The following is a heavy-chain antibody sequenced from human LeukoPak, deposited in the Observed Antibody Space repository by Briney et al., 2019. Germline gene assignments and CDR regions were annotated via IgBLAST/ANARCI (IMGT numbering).Heavy chain of an antibody. V-gene: IGHV3-30-3*01. CDR3: AKDQEDIVVVPAAPFDY. CDR1: GFTFTTYA. D-gene: IGHD2-2*01. CDR2: ISYDGSNK. Sequence: PGRSLRLSCAASGFTFTTYALFWVRQAPGMGLEWVATISYDGSNKWYADSVKGRFTISRDNSKNTLYLQMNSLRAEDTAVYYCAKDQEDIVVVPAAPFDYWGQGTLVTVSS. J-gene: IGHJ4*02.